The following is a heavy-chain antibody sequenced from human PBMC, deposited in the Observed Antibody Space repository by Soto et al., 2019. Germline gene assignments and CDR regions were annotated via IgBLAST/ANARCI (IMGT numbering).Heavy chain of an antibody. Sequence: QLVESGGGLIQPGGSLRLSCAVSGFSVSGKYMSWVRQAPGKGLDWVSVIYSGGSAYYADSVKGRFTISRDESQNTLYLQMNSLRAEDTAVYYFARSMMVRGVLFDLWGQGTLVSVSS. CDR1: GFSVSGKY. CDR2: IYSGGSA. D-gene: IGHD3-10*01. J-gene: IGHJ4*02. CDR3: ARSMMVRGVLFDL. V-gene: IGHV3-53*01.